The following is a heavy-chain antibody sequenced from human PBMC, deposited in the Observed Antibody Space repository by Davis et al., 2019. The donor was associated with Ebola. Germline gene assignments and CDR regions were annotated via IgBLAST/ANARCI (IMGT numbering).Heavy chain of an antibody. Sequence: ASVKVSCKASGYTFTGYYMHWVRQAPGQGLEWMGWINPNSGGTNYAQKFQGRVTMTRDTSISTAYMELSRLRSDDTAVYYCVRRRYGDIHEGRMDVWGQGTTVTVSS. CDR3: VRRRYGDIHEGRMDV. V-gene: IGHV1-2*02. D-gene: IGHD4-17*01. CDR2: INPNSGGT. J-gene: IGHJ6*02. CDR1: GYTFTGYY.